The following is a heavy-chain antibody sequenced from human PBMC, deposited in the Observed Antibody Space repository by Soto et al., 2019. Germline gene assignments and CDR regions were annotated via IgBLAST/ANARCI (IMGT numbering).Heavy chain of an antibody. CDR1: GYTFTSYA. V-gene: IGHV1-3*05. CDR2: INAGNGNT. Sequence: QVQLVQSGAEEKKPGASVKVSCKASGYTFTSYAMHWVRQAPGQRLGWMGWINAGNGNTKYSQKFQGXATXTXXTSASTAYMELSSLRSEDTAVYYCARRSGYYLIDDYWGQGTLVTVSS. CDR3: ARRSGYYLIDDY. J-gene: IGHJ4*02. D-gene: IGHD3-22*01.